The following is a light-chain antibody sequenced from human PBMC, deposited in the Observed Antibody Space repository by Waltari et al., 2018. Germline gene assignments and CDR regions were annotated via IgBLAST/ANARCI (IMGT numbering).Light chain of an antibody. J-gene: IGKJ1*01. CDR3: QQYYSSPRT. Sequence: DIVMTQSPDSLAVSLGERATINCKSSQSVLYNSNNKNYLAWYQQKPGQPPKLLISWASTRQSGVPDRFSGGGSGTDFTLTISSLQAEDVAVYYCQQYYSSPRTFGQGTKVEIK. CDR1: QSVLYNSNNKNY. CDR2: WAS. V-gene: IGKV4-1*01.